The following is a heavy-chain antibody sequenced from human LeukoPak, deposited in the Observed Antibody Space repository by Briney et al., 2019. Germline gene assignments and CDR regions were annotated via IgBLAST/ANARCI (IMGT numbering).Heavy chain of an antibody. CDR2: IYDSGNT. D-gene: IGHD6-13*01. CDR3: ARQYGPGDSSTWYFDY. J-gene: IGHJ4*02. V-gene: IGHV4-39*01. CDR1: GGSISSSAYS. Sequence: TETLSLTCTVPGGSISSSAYSRGWIRKPPGKGLDWIGNIYDSGNTYYNPSLKSRVTISVDTSKNQFSLKLNSVTAADTAVYYCARQYGPGDSSTWYFDYWGLGTLVTVSS.